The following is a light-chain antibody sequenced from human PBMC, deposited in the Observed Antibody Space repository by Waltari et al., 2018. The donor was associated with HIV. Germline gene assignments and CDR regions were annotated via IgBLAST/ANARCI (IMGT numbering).Light chain of an antibody. V-gene: IGKV3-20*01. Sequence: EIVLTQSPGTLSLAPGTRPTLPCRASESLGSSYLAWYQQKPGQAPRLLIFGASGRATGIPDRFSGSGSGTDFTLTISNVQTEDFAVYYCQQYGSSPRTFGQGTKVEIK. J-gene: IGKJ1*01. CDR2: GAS. CDR1: ESLGSSY. CDR3: QQYGSSPRT.